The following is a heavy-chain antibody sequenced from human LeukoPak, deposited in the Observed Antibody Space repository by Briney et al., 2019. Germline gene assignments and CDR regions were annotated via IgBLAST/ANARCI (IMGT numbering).Heavy chain of an antibody. CDR3: ARDHDSSGWYYFDY. J-gene: IGHJ4*02. Sequence: GGPLRLSCAASGFTVSSNYMSWVRQAPGKGLEWVSVIYSGGSTYYADSVKGRFTISRDNSKNTLYLQMNSLRAEDTAVYYCARDHDSSGWYYFDYWGQGTLVTVSS. V-gene: IGHV3-66*01. CDR2: IYSGGST. D-gene: IGHD6-19*01. CDR1: GFTVSSNY.